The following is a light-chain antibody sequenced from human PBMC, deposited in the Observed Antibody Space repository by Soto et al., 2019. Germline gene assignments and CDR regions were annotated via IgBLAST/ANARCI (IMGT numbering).Light chain of an antibody. CDR3: EAWDDSLNGPV. V-gene: IGLV1-47*01. CDR1: SSNIGSNY. CDR2: RND. Sequence: QSVLTQPPSASGTPGQRVTISCSGSSSNIGSNYVYWYQQLPGTAPKPLIYRNDQRPSGVPDRFSGSKSGTSASLAISGLRSEDEADFYCEAWDDSLNGPVFGGGTKLTVL. J-gene: IGLJ3*02.